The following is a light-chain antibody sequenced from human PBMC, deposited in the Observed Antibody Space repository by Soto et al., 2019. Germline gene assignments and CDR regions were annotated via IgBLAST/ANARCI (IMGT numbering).Light chain of an antibody. Sequence: DIKMTQSPSSLSASVGDRVTITCQASQDISNYLAWYQQTSGKAPKLLISAASTLQRGVPSRFSGSGSGTQFTLTISSLQPEDFATYYCQQLNAYPLTFGGGTKVDI. V-gene: IGKV1-9*01. J-gene: IGKJ4*01. CDR3: QQLNAYPLT. CDR1: QDISNY. CDR2: AAS.